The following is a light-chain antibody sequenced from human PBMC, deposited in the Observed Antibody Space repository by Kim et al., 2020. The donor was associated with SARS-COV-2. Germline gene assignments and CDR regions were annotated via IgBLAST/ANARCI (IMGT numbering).Light chain of an antibody. V-gene: IGKV3-11*01. J-gene: IGKJ4*01. Sequence: EIVLTQSPATLSLSPGERATLSCRASQSVNTYLAWYQQKPGQAPRLLIYDASNRATGIPARFSGSGSGTDFTLTISSLEAEDFAVYYCQQRINWPLTFGGGAKVDIK. CDR3: QQRINWPLT. CDR2: DAS. CDR1: QSVNTY.